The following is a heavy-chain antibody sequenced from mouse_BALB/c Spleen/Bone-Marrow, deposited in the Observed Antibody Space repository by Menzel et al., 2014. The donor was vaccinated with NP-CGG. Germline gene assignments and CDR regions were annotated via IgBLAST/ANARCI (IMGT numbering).Heavy chain of an antibody. J-gene: IGHJ3*01. D-gene: IGHD2-14*01. Sequence: EVKLMESGPELVKPGASVKMSCKASGYTFTSYVMHWVKQKPGQGLEWIGYINPYNDGTKYNEKFKGKATLTSDKSSSTAYMELSSLTSEDSAVFYCARSGRYVGFAYWGQGTLVTVSA. CDR3: ARSGRYVGFAY. V-gene: IGHV1-14*01. CDR2: INPYNDGT. CDR1: GYTFTSYV.